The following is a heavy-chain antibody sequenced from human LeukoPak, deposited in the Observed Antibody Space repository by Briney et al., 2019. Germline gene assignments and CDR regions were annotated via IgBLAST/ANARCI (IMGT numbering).Heavy chain of an antibody. CDR2: ISHIGTI. Sequence: SETLSLTCTISGDSIDPYSWSWIRQPPGEGLEWIGYISHIGTIKYNTSLMSRVSMGLDKPNNEFSLSLRSVTATDTALYFCARHQGSTVFNYWGRGVPVIVSS. CDR3: ARHQGSTVFNY. D-gene: IGHD5/OR15-5a*01. J-gene: IGHJ1*01. CDR1: GDSIDPYS. V-gene: IGHV4-59*08.